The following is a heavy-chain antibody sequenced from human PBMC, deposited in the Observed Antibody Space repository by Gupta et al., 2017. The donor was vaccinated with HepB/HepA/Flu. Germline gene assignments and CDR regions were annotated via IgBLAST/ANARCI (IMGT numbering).Heavy chain of an antibody. CDR3: ARHEWGLRWGSRSLDAFDI. V-gene: IGHV4-39*01. Sequence: QLQLQESGPGLVKPSETLSLTCIVSGGSISSSSYYWGWIRQPPGKGLEWIGSIYYSGSTYYTPSLKSRVTISVDTSKNQFSLKLSSVTAADTAVYYCARHEWGLRWGSRSLDAFDIWGQGTMVTVSS. J-gene: IGHJ3*02. CDR1: GGSISSSSYY. CDR2: IYYSGST. D-gene: IGHD2-21*01.